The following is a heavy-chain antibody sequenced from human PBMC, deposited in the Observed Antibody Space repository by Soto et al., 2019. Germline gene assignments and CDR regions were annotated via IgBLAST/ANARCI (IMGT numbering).Heavy chain of an antibody. V-gene: IGHV3-9*01. J-gene: IGHJ6*03. CDR3: AKDRPRHYDFWSGSRYYYYMGV. CDR1: GFTFDDYA. CDR2: ISWNSGSI. D-gene: IGHD3-3*01. Sequence: GGSLRLSCAASGFTFDDYAMHWVRQAPGKGLEWVSGISWNSGSIGYADSVKGRFTISRDNAKNSLYLQMNSLRAEDTALYYCAKDRPRHYDFWSGSRYYYYMGVWGKGTTVTVSS.